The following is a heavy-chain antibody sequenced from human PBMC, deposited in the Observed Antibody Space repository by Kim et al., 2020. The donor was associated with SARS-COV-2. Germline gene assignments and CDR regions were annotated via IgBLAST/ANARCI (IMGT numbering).Heavy chain of an antibody. J-gene: IGHJ4*02. V-gene: IGHV3-30*15. D-gene: IGHD4-17*01. Sequence: YADYVKGRCTIAGDNSKNTLYLQMSSLRPEDTAVYYCARERGDYFAFFDYWGQGTLVTVSS. CDR3: ARERGDYFAFFDY.